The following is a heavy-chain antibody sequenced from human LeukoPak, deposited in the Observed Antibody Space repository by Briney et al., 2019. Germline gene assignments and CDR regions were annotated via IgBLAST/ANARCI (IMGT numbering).Heavy chain of an antibody. J-gene: IGHJ4*02. V-gene: IGHV3-30*02. D-gene: IGHD3-3*01. Sequence: GGSQRLSCAASGFTFSSYGMHWVRQAPGKGLEWVAFIRFDGSNKYYADSVKGRFTISRDNSKNTLYLQMNSLRPEDTAVYYCAQTVGQRGSLTIFGEVRYWGQGTLVTVSS. CDR3: AQTVGQRGSLTIFGEVRY. CDR2: IRFDGSNK. CDR1: GFTFSSYG.